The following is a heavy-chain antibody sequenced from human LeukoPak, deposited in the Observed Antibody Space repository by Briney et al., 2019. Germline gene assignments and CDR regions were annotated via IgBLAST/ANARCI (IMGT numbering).Heavy chain of an antibody. Sequence: GGSLRLSCAASGFDFSSYTMSWVRQAPGKGLEWVSSVGANGATTYYADSVKGRFTISRDNSKNSLYLQMIGLRAEDTARYHCAKDAVGGGSSLINWFDPWGQGVMVTVSS. CDR3: AKDAVGGGSSLINWFDP. J-gene: IGHJ5*02. D-gene: IGHD1-26*01. CDR1: GFDFSSYT. CDR2: VGANGATT. V-gene: IGHV3-23*01.